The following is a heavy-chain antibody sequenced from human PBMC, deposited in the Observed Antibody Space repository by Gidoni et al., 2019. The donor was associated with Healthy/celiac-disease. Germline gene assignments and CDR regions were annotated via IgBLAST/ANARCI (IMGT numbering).Heavy chain of an antibody. V-gene: IGHV3-30*18. CDR1: GFTFSSDG. J-gene: IGHJ4*02. D-gene: IGHD3-22*01. CDR2: ISYDGSNK. Sequence: QVQLVESVGGVVEPWRSMRLSCAASGFTFSSDGMHWVRQAPGKGLEWVAVISYDGSNKYYADSVKGRFTISRDNSKNTLYLQMNSLRAEDTAVYYCAKANYYDSSGYYYPDYWGQGTLVTVSS. CDR3: AKANYYDSSGYYYPDY.